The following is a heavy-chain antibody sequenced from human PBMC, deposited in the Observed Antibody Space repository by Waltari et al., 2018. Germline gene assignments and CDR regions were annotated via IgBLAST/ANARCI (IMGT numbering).Heavy chain of an antibody. CDR2: INHSGST. CDR3: ARGGGYCSGGSCYYFSPAGMDV. V-gene: IGHV4-34*01. J-gene: IGHJ6*02. Sequence: GEINHSGSTNYNPSLKSRVTISVDTSKNQFSLKLSSVTAADTAVYYCARGGGYCSGGSCYYFSPAGMDVWGQGTTVTVSS. D-gene: IGHD2-15*01.